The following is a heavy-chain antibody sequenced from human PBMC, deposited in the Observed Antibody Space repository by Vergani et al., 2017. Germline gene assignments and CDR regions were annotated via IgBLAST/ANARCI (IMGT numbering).Heavy chain of an antibody. Sequence: QVQLVQSGAEVKKPGSSVKVSCKASGGTFSSYAISWVRQAPGQGLEWMGGIIPIFGTANYAQKFQGRVTITADDTTGTAYMELSSLRSEDTAGYYCARNEHFVWFPVSTTPGGYWGQGTLVTVSS. V-gene: IGHV1-69*01. J-gene: IGHJ4*02. CDR3: ARNEHFVWFPVSTTPGGY. D-gene: IGHD3-9*01. CDR1: GGTFSSYA. CDR2: IIPIFGTA.